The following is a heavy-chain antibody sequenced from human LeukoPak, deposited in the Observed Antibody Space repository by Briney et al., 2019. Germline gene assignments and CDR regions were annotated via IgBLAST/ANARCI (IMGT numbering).Heavy chain of an antibody. CDR1: GFTFSSYA. CDR3: ARTSGPPEPFFDY. Sequence: PGGSLRLSCAASGFTFSSYAMSWVRQAPGKGLEWVAVIWYDGSNKYYADSVKGRFTISRDNSKNTLYLQMNSLRAEDTAVYYCARTSGPPEPFFDYWGQGTLVTVSS. V-gene: IGHV3-33*08. CDR2: IWYDGSNK. D-gene: IGHD3-10*01. J-gene: IGHJ4*02.